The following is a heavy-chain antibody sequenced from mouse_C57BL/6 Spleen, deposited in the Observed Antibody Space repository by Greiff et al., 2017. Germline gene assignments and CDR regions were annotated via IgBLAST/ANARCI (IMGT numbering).Heavy chain of an antibody. CDR3: ARADLLWPYYAMDY. CDR2: IHPNSGST. Sequence: VQLQQPGAELVKPGASVTLSCKASGYTFTSYWMHWVKQRPGQGLEWIGMIHPNSGSTNYNEKFKSKATLTVDKSSSTAYMELSSLTSEDSAVYYCARADLLWPYYAMDYWGQGTSVTVSS. J-gene: IGHJ4*01. V-gene: IGHV1-64*01. CDR1: GYTFTSYW. D-gene: IGHD2-1*01.